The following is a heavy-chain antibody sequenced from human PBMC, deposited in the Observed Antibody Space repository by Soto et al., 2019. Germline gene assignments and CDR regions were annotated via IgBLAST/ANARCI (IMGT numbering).Heavy chain of an antibody. Sequence: GGSLRLSCAASGFTFNIYAMSWVRQAPGKGLEWVSTISAGGSSTYYADSVKGRFTISRDNSKNTLYLQMISLRVEDTALFYCAGYTWNSRGFDPWGQGTLVTVSS. D-gene: IGHD1-7*01. J-gene: IGHJ5*02. CDR1: GFTFNIYA. CDR3: AGYTWNSRGFDP. V-gene: IGHV3-23*01. CDR2: ISAGGSST.